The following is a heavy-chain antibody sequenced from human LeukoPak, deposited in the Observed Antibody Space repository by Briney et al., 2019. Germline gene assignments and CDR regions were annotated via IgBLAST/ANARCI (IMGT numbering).Heavy chain of an antibody. V-gene: IGHV3-30*04. CDR1: GFTFSSYA. Sequence: GGSLRLSCAASGFTFSSYAMHWVRQAPGEGLEWVAVISYDGGNGYYRDSVKGRFTISRDNSKNTLYLQMNSLNADDTAIYYCAKDKWTFCISSTCYGRIGNSWGQGTPVTVSS. CDR3: AKDKWTFCISSTCYGRIGNS. J-gene: IGHJ4*02. CDR2: ISYDGGNG. D-gene: IGHD2-2*01.